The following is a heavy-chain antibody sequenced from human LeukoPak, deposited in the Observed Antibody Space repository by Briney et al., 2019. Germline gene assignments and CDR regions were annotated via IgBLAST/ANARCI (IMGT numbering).Heavy chain of an antibody. Sequence: SQTLSLTCAISGDSVSSNSASWNWIRQSPSGGLEWLGRTYCRSKWYNDYAASVRGRITINADTSNNQVSLHLNSVTPEDTAVYFCARGYSGMTVALLQSWGQGTLVTVSS. J-gene: IGHJ4*02. CDR1: GDSVSSNSAS. CDR2: TYCRSKWYN. V-gene: IGHV6-1*01. CDR3: ARGYSGMTVALLQS. D-gene: IGHD6-19*01.